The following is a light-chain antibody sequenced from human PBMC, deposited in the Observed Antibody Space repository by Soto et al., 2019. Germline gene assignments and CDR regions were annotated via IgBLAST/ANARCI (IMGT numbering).Light chain of an antibody. Sequence: QSVLTQPPSVSGAPGQRVTISCTGSSSNLGAGYDVQWYQQLPGTAPKLLIHSNTNRPSGVPDRFSGSKSDTSASLAITGLQAEDEADYYCQSYDSSLCGSWVFGGGTKLTVL. CDR3: QSYDSSLCGSWV. V-gene: IGLV1-40*01. J-gene: IGLJ3*02. CDR2: SNT. CDR1: SSNLGAGYD.